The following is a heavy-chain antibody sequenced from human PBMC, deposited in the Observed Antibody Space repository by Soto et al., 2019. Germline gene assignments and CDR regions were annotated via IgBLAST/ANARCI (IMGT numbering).Heavy chain of an antibody. CDR2: ISAYNGNT. CDR3: AREDYILGSYRYNPLYSFAY. J-gene: IGHJ4*02. D-gene: IGHD3-16*02. Sequence: ASVKVSCKASGYTFTSYGISWVRQAPGQGLEWMGWISAYNGNTNYAQKLQGRVTMTTDTSTSTAYMELRSLRSDDTAVYYCAREDYILGSYRYNPLYSFAYWGQGTLVTVSS. V-gene: IGHV1-18*01. CDR1: GYTFTSYG.